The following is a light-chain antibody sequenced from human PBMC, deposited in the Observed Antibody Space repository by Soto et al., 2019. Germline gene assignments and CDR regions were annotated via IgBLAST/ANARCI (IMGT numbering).Light chain of an antibody. CDR2: AAS. V-gene: IGKV1-27*01. J-gene: IGKJ3*01. Sequence: DMQMTQSPSSLSASVGDRVTITCRASQGISNYLAWYQQKPGKAPQLLIYAASTLQSGVPSRFSGSGSGTDFTLTISSLQPEDVATYYCQRHNSGPPVSLGPGTKVDLK. CDR3: QRHNSGPPVS. CDR1: QGISNY.